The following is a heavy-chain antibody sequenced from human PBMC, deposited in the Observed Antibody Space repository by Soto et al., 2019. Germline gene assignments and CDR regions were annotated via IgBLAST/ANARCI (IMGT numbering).Heavy chain of an antibody. CDR3: VKQAHGLDGVAFDY. CDR1: GFLFSEST. CDR2: VSTSGRST. J-gene: IGHJ4*02. V-gene: IGHV3-64D*06. D-gene: IGHD2-15*01. Sequence: GGSLRLSCSAPGFLFSESTIYWVRPVPGKGLEAISAVSTSGRSTYYADSVKDRFTISRDNSKNTLFLQMGSLRPEDTAIYYCVKQAHGLDGVAFDYWGQGTQVTVSS.